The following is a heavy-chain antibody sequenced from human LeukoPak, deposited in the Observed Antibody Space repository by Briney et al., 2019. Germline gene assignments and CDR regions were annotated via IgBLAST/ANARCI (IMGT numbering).Heavy chain of an antibody. J-gene: IGHJ3*02. CDR3: ARAKRNGCDI. CDR1: GFTFSSYS. CDR2: ISSSSSTI. V-gene: IGHV3-48*01. Sequence: SGGSLRLSCAASGFTFSSYSMNWVRQAPGKGLEWVSYISSSSSTIYYADSVKGRFTISRDNAMNSVYLQMNSLRAEDTTVYYCARAKRNGCDIWGQGTMVTVSS.